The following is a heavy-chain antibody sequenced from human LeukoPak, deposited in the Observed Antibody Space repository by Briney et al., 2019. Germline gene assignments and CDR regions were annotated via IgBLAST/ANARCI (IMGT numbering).Heavy chain of an antibody. CDR1: GFTFSSYA. D-gene: IGHD3-22*01. V-gene: IGHV3-30-3*01. J-gene: IGHJ4*02. CDR2: ISYDGSNK. Sequence: GRSLRLSCAASGFTFSSYAMHWVRQAPGKGLEWVAVISYDGSNKYYADSVKGRFTISRDNSKNTLYLQMNSLRAEDTAVYYCARDGPSSGHYYFDYWGQGTLVTASS. CDR3: ARDGPSSGHYYFDY.